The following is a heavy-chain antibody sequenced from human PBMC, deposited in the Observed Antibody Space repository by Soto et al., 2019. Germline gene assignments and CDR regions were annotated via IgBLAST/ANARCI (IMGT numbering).Heavy chain of an antibody. CDR3: ARGHELCSSTSCYTDWYFDL. D-gene: IGHD2-2*02. J-gene: IGHJ2*01. V-gene: IGHV1-69*01. CDR1: GGTFSSYA. Sequence: LKVSCKASGGTFSSYAISWVRQAPGQGLEWMGGIIPIFGTANYAQKFQGRVTITADESTSTAYMELSSLRSEDTAVYYCARGHELCSSTSCYTDWYFDLWGRGTLVTVSS. CDR2: IIPIFGTA.